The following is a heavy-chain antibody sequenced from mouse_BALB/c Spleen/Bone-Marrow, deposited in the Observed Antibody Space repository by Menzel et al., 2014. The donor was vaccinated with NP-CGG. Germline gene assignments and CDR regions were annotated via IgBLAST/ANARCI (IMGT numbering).Heavy chain of an antibody. Sequence: EVMLVESGGGLVQPGGSLRLSCTPSGFTFTDYYMSWVRQPPGKALEWLGFIRNKANGYTTEYSASVKGRFTISRDNSQSILYLQMNTLRAEDSATYYCARDRGLTYFDYWGQGTTLTVSS. CDR2: IRNKANGYTT. CDR3: ARDRGLTYFDY. CDR1: GFTFTDYY. J-gene: IGHJ2*01. V-gene: IGHV7-3*02. D-gene: IGHD2-4*01.